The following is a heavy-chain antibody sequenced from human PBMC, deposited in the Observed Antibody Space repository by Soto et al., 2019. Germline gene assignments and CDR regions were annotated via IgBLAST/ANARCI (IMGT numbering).Heavy chain of an antibody. Sequence: LSLTCTVSGGSISSYYWSWIRQPPGKGLEYIGYIYYSGSTNSNPSLKSRVTISVDTSKNQFSLKLSSVTAADTAVYYCTRGYQGSGYIAFDIWGQGTMVTVSS. CDR3: TRGYQGSGYIAFDI. V-gene: IGHV4-59*01. CDR1: GGSISSYY. CDR2: IYYSGST. D-gene: IGHD3-22*01. J-gene: IGHJ3*02.